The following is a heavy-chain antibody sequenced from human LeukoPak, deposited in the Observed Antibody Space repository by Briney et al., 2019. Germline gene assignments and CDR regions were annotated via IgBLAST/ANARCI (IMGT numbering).Heavy chain of an antibody. CDR3: ARGPDDYVWGSYRYPTYH. V-gene: IGHV3-64*01. D-gene: IGHD3-16*02. CDR2: ISSNGGST. J-gene: IGHJ4*02. Sequence: GGSLRLSCAASGFTFSSYAMHWVRQAPGKGLEYVSAISSNGGSTCYANSVKGRFTISRDNSKNTLYLQMGSLRAEDMAVYYCARGPDDYVWGSYRYPTYHWGQGTLVTVSS. CDR1: GFTFSSYA.